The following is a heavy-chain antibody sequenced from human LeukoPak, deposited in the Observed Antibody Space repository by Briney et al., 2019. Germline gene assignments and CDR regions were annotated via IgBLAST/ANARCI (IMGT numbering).Heavy chain of an antibody. CDR3: ARDYRGYSSGWYENYFDY. J-gene: IGHJ4*02. CDR2: ISSSGSTI. V-gene: IGHV3-11*01. Sequence: GGSLRLSCAASGFTFSDYYMSWIRQAPGKGLEWVSYISSSGSTIYYADSEKGRFTISRDNAKNSLYLQMNSLRAEDTAVYYCARDYRGYSSGWYENYFDYWGQGTLVTVSS. CDR1: GFTFSDYY. D-gene: IGHD6-19*01.